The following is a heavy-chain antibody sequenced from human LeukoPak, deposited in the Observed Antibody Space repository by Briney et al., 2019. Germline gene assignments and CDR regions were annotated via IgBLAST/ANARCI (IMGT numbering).Heavy chain of an antibody. CDR2: INQGGSDK. D-gene: IGHD2-15*01. Sequence: GESLRLSCAASGFTFSNYWMSWVRQAPRKGLEWVANINQGGSDKSYVDSVKGRFTISRDNAKNSLYLEMNSLRAEGTAMYYCARTSRSSSIDDWGQGTPVTVSS. CDR1: GFTFSNYW. J-gene: IGHJ4*02. CDR3: ARTSRSSSIDD. V-gene: IGHV3-7*01.